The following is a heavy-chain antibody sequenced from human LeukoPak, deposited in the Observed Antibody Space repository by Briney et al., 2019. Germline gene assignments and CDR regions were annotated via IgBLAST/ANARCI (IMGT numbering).Heavy chain of an antibody. V-gene: IGHV1-24*01. D-gene: IGHD2/OR15-2a*01. CDR1: GYTLTELS. CDR3: ATDLSRFDAFDI. Sequence: ASVKVSCKVSGYTLTELSMHWVRQAPGKGLEWMGGFDPEDGETIYAQKFQGRVTMTEDTSTDTAYMELSSLRSEDTAVYYCATDLSRFDAFDIWGQGTMVTVSS. CDR2: FDPEDGET. J-gene: IGHJ3*02.